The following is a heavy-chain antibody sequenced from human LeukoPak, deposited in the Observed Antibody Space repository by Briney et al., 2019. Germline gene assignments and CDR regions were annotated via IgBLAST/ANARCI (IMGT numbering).Heavy chain of an antibody. CDR1: GFTFSSYA. CDR2: IWYDGSNK. V-gene: IGHV3-33*08. J-gene: IGHJ5*02. D-gene: IGHD5-18*01. CDR3: AREVDTAMVTGWFDP. Sequence: GGSLRLSCAASGFTFSSYAMHWVRQAPGKGLEWVAVIWYDGSNKYYADSVKGRFTISRDNSKNTLYLQMNSLRAEDTAVYYCAREVDTAMVTGWFDPWGQGTLVTVSS.